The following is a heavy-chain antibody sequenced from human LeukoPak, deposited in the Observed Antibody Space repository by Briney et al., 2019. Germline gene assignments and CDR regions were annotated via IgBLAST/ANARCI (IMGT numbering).Heavy chain of an antibody. CDR1: GGTFSSYA. V-gene: IGHV1-69*06. J-gene: IGHJ4*02. CDR2: IIPIFGTA. CDR3: ARADVDTAMVNGFDY. D-gene: IGHD5-18*01. Sequence: GASVKVSCKASGGTFSSYAISWVRQAPGQGLEWMGGIIPIFGTANYAQKFQGRVTITADKSTSTAYMELSSLRSEDTAVYYCARADVDTAMVNGFDYWGQGTLVTVSS.